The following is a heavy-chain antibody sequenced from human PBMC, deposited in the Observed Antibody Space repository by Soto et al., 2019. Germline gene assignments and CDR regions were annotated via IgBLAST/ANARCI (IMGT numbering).Heavy chain of an antibody. D-gene: IGHD4-4*01. V-gene: IGHV3-11*01. CDR2: TSGSSHVI. Sequence: GGSLRLSCEASGFALSDFYILWIRQAPGRGLEWVSYTSGSSHVIFYADSVKGRFTISRDNAKNSLYLQMDSLRADDTAVYYCARDYRNLGLDYWGPGTLVTVSS. CDR3: ARDYRNLGLDY. J-gene: IGHJ4*02. CDR1: GFALSDFY.